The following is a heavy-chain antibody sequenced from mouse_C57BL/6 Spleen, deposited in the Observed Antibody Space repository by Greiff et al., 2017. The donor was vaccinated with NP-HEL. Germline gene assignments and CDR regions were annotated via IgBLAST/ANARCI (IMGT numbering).Heavy chain of an antibody. CDR1: GYSFTGYD. CDR2: IYPYNGVT. D-gene: IGHD2-3*01. Sequence: VQLQQSGPELVKPGASVKLSCKASGYSFTGYDMNWVKQSHGKILEWIGYIYPYNGVTSYNQKFKGKATLTVDKSSSTAYMELRSLTSEDSAVYYCASSICPSFDYWGQGTTLTVSS. J-gene: IGHJ2*01. V-gene: IGHV1-31*01. CDR3: ASSICPSFDY.